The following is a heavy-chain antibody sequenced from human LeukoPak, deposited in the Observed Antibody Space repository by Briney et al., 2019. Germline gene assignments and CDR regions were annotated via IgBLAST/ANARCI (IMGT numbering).Heavy chain of an antibody. J-gene: IGHJ6*03. CDR2: ISQSRST. CDR3: ARRVATQGYYDYYMDV. V-gene: IGHV4-38-2*02. CDR1: GYSISRGHY. Sequence: SETLSLTCTVSGYSISRGHYWGWIRQPPGKGLEWIGSISQSRSTYHIPSLLSRVSISVDTSKNQFSLNLTSVTAADTAVYYCARRVATQGYYDYYMDVWGKGTTVTVSS. D-gene: IGHD5-12*01.